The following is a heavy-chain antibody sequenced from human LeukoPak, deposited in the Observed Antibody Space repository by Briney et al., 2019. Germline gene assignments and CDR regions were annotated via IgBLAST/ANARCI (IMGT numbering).Heavy chain of an antibody. V-gene: IGHV1-69*13. CDR1: GGTFSSYA. J-gene: IGHJ3*02. D-gene: IGHD2-2*01. CDR2: IIPIFGTA. Sequence: SVKVSCKASGGTFSSYAISWVRQAPGQGLEWMGGIIPIFGTANYAQKFQGRVTITADESTSTAYMELSSLRSEDTAVYYCAIPPVVVPAGWSLPDAFDIWGQGTMVTVSS. CDR3: AIPPVVVPAGWSLPDAFDI.